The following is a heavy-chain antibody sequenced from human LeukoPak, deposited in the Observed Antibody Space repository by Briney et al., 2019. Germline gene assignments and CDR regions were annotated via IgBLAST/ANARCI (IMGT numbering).Heavy chain of an antibody. CDR3: ARDPNYYDSSGNFDY. J-gene: IGHJ4*02. D-gene: IGHD3-22*01. Sequence: GGSLRLSCAASGFTFSDYYMSWIRQAPGKGLEWVSYISSSGSTIYYADSVKGRFTISRDNAKNSLYLQMNSLRAEDTAVYYCARDPNYYDSSGNFDYWGQGTLVTVSS. CDR1: GFTFSDYY. CDR2: ISSSGSTI. V-gene: IGHV3-11*04.